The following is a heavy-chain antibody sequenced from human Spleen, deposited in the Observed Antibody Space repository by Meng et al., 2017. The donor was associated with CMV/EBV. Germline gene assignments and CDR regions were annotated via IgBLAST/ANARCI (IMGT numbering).Heavy chain of an antibody. D-gene: IGHD4-23*01. CDR2: INPNSGDT. J-gene: IGHJ6*02. Sequence: GGSLRLSCAASGFTFSSYAMHWVRQAPGQGLEWMGWINPNSGDTNYAQKFQGRVTMTRDTSISTVYMELGRLSSDDTAVYYCARNMVVTPTLYYGMDVWGQGTTVTVSS. CDR3: ARNMVVTPTLYYGMDV. CDR1: GFTFSSYA. V-gene: IGHV1-2*02.